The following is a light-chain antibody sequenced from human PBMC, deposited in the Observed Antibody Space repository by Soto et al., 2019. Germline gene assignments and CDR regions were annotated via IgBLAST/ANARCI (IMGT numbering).Light chain of an antibody. J-gene: IGKJ4*01. Sequence: EIVLTQSPATLSLSPGERATLSCRASQSVSSFLAWYQQKPGQAPRLLIFDASNRATGIPARFSGSGSGTDFTLTISSLELEDFAVYYCKQRSIWPPLTFGGGTKVEIK. CDR3: KQRSIWPPLT. CDR1: QSVSSF. V-gene: IGKV3-11*01. CDR2: DAS.